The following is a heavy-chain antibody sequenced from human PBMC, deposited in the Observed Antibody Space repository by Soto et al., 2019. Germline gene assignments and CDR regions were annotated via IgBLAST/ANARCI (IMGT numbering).Heavy chain of an antibody. V-gene: IGHV3-64*01. CDR3: ARDIGPSTYSSSCYKWELVDY. Sequence: GGSLRLSCAASGFTFSSYAMHWGRQAPGKGLEYVSAISSKGGSTYYANSVKGRFTISRDNSKNTLYLQMGSLRAEDMAVYYCARDIGPSTYSSSCYKWELVDYRGQGTLVTVPS. CDR2: ISSKGGST. D-gene: IGHD6-13*01. J-gene: IGHJ4*02. CDR1: GFTFSSYA.